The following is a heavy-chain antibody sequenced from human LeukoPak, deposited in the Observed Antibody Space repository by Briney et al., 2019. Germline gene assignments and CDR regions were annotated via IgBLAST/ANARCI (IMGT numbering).Heavy chain of an antibody. Sequence: GGSLRLSCAASGFTFSSYSMNWVRQAPGKGLECVSYISSSSSTIYYADSVKGRFTISRDNAKNSLYLQMNSLKAEDTAVYYCAREADGSDAFHHWGQGALVTVSS. V-gene: IGHV3-48*04. CDR3: AREADGSDAFHH. CDR1: GFTFSSYS. D-gene: IGHD3-22*01. CDR2: ISSSSSTI. J-gene: IGHJ1*01.